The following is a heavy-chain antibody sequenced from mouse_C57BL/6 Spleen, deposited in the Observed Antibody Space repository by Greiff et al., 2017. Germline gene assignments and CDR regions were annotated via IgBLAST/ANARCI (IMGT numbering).Heavy chain of an antibody. CDR1: GYTFTSYW. Sequence: VQLQQPGAELVRPGSSVKLSCKASGYTFTSYWMHWVKQRPIQGLEWIGNIDPSDSETHYNQKFKDKATLTVDKSSSTAYMQLSSLTSEDSAVDYCARALGPYAMDYWGQGTSVTVSS. D-gene: IGHD4-1*01. V-gene: IGHV1-52*01. CDR3: ARALGPYAMDY. CDR2: IDPSDSET. J-gene: IGHJ4*01.